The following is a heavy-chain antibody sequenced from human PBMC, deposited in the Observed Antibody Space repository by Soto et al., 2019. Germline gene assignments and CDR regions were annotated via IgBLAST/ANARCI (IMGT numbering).Heavy chain of an antibody. CDR3: ARSGGYDVLLPAGTH. CDR2: IYYSGST. Sequence: QVQLQESGPGLVKPSETLSLTCTVSAGSLSSYYWNWIRQPPGKGLEWIGYIYYSGSTNYNPSLKSRVTISVDTSKNQFSLRLSSVTAADTAVYYCARSGGYDVLLPAGTHWGQGTLATVSS. V-gene: IGHV4-59*01. CDR1: AGSLSSYY. J-gene: IGHJ4*02. D-gene: IGHD2-2*01.